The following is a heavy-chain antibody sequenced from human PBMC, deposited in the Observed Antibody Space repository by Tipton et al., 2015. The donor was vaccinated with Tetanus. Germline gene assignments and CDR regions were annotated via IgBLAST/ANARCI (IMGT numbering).Heavy chain of an antibody. Sequence: TLSLTCTVSGGSISSYYWSWIRQPAGKGLEWIGHIYTSGSTKYNPALESRLTISLDATNNVLSLELTSVTPADTAVYYCARDCGGSCFTPDGAHLQYYGLDVWGPGTTVSVTS. CDR1: GGSISSYY. CDR3: ARDCGGSCFTPDGAHLQYYGLDV. D-gene: IGHD2-21*01. V-gene: IGHV4-4*07. CDR2: IYTSGST. J-gene: IGHJ6*02.